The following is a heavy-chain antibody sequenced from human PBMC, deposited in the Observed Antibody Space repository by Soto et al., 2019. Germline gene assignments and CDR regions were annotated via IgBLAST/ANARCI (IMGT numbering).Heavy chain of an antibody. CDR1: GFIFDNYA. J-gene: IGHJ4*02. V-gene: IGHV3-9*01. CDR2: ISWDSTTI. D-gene: IGHD4-17*01. Sequence: EMQLVESGGGLVQPGRSLRLSCAASGFIFDNYAMHWVRQDPGKGLEWVSGISWDSTTIVSTDSVQGRFSISSDNAKGSLYLQMNSLRDEDTALYFCAKGDRAYGDSLYFDYWGQGTQVTFSS. CDR3: AKGDRAYGDSLYFDY.